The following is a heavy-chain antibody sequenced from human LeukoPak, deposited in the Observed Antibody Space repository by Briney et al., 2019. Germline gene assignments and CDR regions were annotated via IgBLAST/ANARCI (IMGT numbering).Heavy chain of an antibody. Sequence: PSETLSLTCTVSGGSISSYYWSWIRQPPGKGLEWIGYIYYSGSTNYNPSLKSRVTISVDTSKNQFSLKLSSVTAADTAVYYCARVVSRYSSSWYLDYWGQGTLVTVSS. V-gene: IGHV4-59*01. CDR3: ARVVSRYSSSWYLDY. J-gene: IGHJ4*02. CDR1: GGSISSYY. D-gene: IGHD6-13*01. CDR2: IYYSGST.